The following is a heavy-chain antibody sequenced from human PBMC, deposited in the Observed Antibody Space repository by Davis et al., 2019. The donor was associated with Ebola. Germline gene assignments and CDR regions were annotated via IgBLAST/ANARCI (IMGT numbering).Heavy chain of an antibody. CDR1: GGSISSSSYY. D-gene: IGHD2-8*02. CDR2: IYYSGST. CDR3: ASPSILYWWGFDY. Sequence: SETLSLTCTVSGGSISSSSYYWGWIRQPPGKGLEWIGSIYYSGSTYYNPSLKSRVTISVDTSKNQSSLKLSSVTAADTAVYYCASPSILYWWGFDYWGQGTLVTVSS. J-gene: IGHJ4*02. V-gene: IGHV4-39*01.